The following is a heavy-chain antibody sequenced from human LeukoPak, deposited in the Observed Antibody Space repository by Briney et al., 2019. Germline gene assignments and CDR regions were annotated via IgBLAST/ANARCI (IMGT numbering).Heavy chain of an antibody. CDR1: GGSISSSSYY. Sequence: SGTLSLTCTVSGGSISSSSYYWGWIRQPPGKGLEYIGSMYYSGSTYYNPSLKSRVTISVDTSKNQFSLKLSSVTAADTAVYYCARGGSLLWFGELLQRGDNWFDPWGQGTLVTVSS. CDR3: ARGGSLLWFGELLQRGDNWFDP. V-gene: IGHV4-39*01. CDR2: MYYSGST. D-gene: IGHD3-10*01. J-gene: IGHJ5*02.